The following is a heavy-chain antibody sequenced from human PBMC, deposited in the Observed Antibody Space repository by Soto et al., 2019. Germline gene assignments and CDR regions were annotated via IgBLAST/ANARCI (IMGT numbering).Heavy chain of an antibody. D-gene: IGHD2-21*02. Sequence: NLYLTSTFYVASINSGGYYCNWLRLLPGRGLEWIGYIYFTGNTYYNPSLESRVTISLDTPQNQFSLELNSVSAADTAVYYCASGDEWGVLLAYWRQGSQAIVSS. V-gene: IGHV4-31*03. J-gene: IGHJ4*02. CDR1: VASINSGGYY. CDR2: IYFTGNT. CDR3: ASGDEWGVLLAY.